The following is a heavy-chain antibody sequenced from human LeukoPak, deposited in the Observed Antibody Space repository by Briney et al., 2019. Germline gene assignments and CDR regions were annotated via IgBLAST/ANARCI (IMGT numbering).Heavy chain of an antibody. D-gene: IGHD3-3*01. CDR3: ARDSLYYDFWSGYYRGYYYYGMDV. V-gene: IGHV3-30-3*01. J-gene: IGHJ6*02. Sequence: PGGSLRLSCAASGFTFSSYAMHWVRQAPGKGLEWVAVISYDGSNKYYADSVKGRFTISRDNSKNTLYLQMNSLRAEDTAVYYCARDSLYYDFWSGYYRGYYYYGMDVWGQGTTVTVSS. CDR1: GFTFSSYA. CDR2: ISYDGSNK.